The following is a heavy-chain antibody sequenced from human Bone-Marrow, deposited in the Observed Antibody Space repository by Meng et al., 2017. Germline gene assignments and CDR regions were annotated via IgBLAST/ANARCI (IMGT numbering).Heavy chain of an antibody. D-gene: IGHD3-16*01. Sequence: GSLRLSCTVSGDSINNSYWSWIRQPAGKGPEWIGRIFSSGTTNYNPSLNSRVTMSIDTSRSQFSLRLTSVTAADTAMYFCARVGGGYVQVDYYFDVWGQGTLVTVSS. CDR2: IFSSGTT. V-gene: IGHV4-4*07. J-gene: IGHJ4*02. CDR1: GDSINNSY. CDR3: ARVGGGYVQVDYYFDV.